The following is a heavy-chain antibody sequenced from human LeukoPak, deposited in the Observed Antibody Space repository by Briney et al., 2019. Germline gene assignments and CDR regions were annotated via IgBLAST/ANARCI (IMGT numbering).Heavy chain of an antibody. V-gene: IGHV3-33*01. CDR2: IWYDGSNK. CDR1: GFTFSSYG. Sequence: GGSLRLSCAASGFTFSSYGMHWVRQAPGKGLERVAVIWYDGSNKYYADSVKGRFTISRDNPKNTLYLQMNSLRAEDTAVYYCARSDYCGGDCYEIGYFDLWGRGTLVTVSS. CDR3: ARSDYCGGDCYEIGYFDL. D-gene: IGHD2-21*02. J-gene: IGHJ2*01.